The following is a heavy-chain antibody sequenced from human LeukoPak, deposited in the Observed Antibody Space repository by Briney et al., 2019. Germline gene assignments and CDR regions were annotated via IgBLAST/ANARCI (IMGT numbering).Heavy chain of an antibody. CDR1: GYTFTSYG. Sequence: ASVKVSCKASGYTFTSYGISWVRQAPGQGLEWMGWISAYNGNTNYAQKLQGRVTMTTDTSTSTAYMELRSLRSDDTAVYYCARDDPIAVAGENDYWGQGTLVTVPS. J-gene: IGHJ4*02. D-gene: IGHD6-19*01. CDR3: ARDDPIAVAGENDY. V-gene: IGHV1-18*01. CDR2: ISAYNGNT.